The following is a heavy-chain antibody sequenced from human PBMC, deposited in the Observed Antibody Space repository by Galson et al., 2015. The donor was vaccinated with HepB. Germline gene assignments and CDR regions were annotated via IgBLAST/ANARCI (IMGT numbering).Heavy chain of an antibody. V-gene: IGHV5-10-1*01. CDR3: ARLLDNCSGGSCYFSPFYYYYYGMDV. D-gene: IGHD2-15*01. CDR1: GYSFTSYW. Sequence: QSGAEVKKPGESLRISCKGSGYSFTSYWISWVRQMPGKGLEWMGRIDPSDSYTNYSPSFQGHVTISADKSISTAYLQWSSLKASDTAMYYCARLLDNCSGGSCYFSPFYYYYYGMDVWGQGTTVTVSS. J-gene: IGHJ6*02. CDR2: IDPSDSYT.